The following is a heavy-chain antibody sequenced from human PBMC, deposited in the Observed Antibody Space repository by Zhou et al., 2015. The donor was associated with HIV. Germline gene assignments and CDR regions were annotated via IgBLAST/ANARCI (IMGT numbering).Heavy chain of an antibody. V-gene: IGHV1-69*01. D-gene: IGHD1-26*01. Sequence: QVQLVQSGPEMKRPGSAVKVSCKASGGIFSSYTITWVRQAPGQGLEWMGGIIPVSSTTTYAQKFQDRVTITADLSTSTAYMQLSSLKSDDTAIYYCARERGGATRPDWRYFDLWGRGTLVTVSS. CDR2: IIPVSSTT. J-gene: IGHJ2*01. CDR1: GGIFSSYT. CDR3: ARERGGATRPDWRYFDL.